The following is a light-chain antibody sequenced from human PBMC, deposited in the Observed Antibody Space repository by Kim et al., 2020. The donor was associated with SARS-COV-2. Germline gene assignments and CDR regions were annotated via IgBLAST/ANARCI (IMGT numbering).Light chain of an antibody. J-gene: IGKJ1*01. CDR1: QGIRNY. CDR2: AAS. CDR3: QKYNSAPWT. Sequence: DFQMTQSPSSLSASVGDRVTITCRASQGIRNYLAWYQQKPGKVPKLLIYAASALQSGVPSRFSGSGSGTDFTLTINSLQPEDFATYYCQKYNSAPWTFGQGTKVEIK. V-gene: IGKV1-27*01.